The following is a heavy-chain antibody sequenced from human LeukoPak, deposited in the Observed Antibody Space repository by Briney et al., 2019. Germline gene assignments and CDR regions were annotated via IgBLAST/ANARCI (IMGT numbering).Heavy chain of an antibody. CDR1: GFTFSSYW. CDR2: INSDGSST. Sequence: SCKASGFTFSSYWMHWVRQAPGKGLVWVSRINSDGSSTTYADSAKGRFTISRDNAKNTLDLQMNSLKAEDTAVYYCARGVFYFDCWGQGTLVSVSS. D-gene: IGHD3-10*01. J-gene: IGHJ4*02. V-gene: IGHV3-74*01. CDR3: ARGVFYFDC.